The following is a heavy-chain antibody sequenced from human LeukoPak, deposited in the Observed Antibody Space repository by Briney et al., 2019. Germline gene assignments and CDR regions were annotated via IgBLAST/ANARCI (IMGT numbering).Heavy chain of an antibody. CDR1: VLTFSTYA. CDR3: AKAQKTTVTTSPWFDP. J-gene: IGHJ5*02. V-gene: IGHV3-23*01. D-gene: IGHD4-17*01. CDR2: ISVTGGST. Sequence: GGSLRLSCAASVLTFSTYAMSWVRQAPERGLEWVSAISVTGGSTYSADSVKGRFTISRDNSKNTLYLQMNSLRAEDTAVYYCAKAQKTTVTTSPWFDPWGQGTLVTVSS.